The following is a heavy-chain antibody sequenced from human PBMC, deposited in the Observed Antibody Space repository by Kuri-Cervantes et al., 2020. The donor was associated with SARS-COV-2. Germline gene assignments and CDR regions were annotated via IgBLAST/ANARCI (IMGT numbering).Heavy chain of an antibody. J-gene: IGHJ3*02. V-gene: IGHV5-51*01. Sequence: GESLKISCKGSGYSFTSYWIGWVRQMPGKGLEWMGIIYPGDSDTRYSPSVQGQVTISADKSISTAYLQWSSLKASDTAMYYCARQQHHYDSSGYYYSKIYDAFDIWGQGTMVTVS. CDR2: IYPGDSDT. CDR1: GYSFTSYW. D-gene: IGHD3-22*01. CDR3: ARQQHHYDSSGYYYSKIYDAFDI.